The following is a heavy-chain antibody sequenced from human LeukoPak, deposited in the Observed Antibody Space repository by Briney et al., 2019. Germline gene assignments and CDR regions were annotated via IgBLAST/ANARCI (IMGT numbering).Heavy chain of an antibody. CDR1: RCTFSSYG. D-gene: IGHD6-13*01. J-gene: IGHJ4*02. Sequence: PGRSLRLSCAASRCTFSSYGMHWVSQAPGKGLEWVAVISYDGSNKYYADSVKGRFTISRDSSKNTLYLQMNSLRAEDTAVYYCAKDSSSWYFDYWGQGTLVTVSS. V-gene: IGHV3-30*18. CDR3: AKDSSSWYFDY. CDR2: ISYDGSNK.